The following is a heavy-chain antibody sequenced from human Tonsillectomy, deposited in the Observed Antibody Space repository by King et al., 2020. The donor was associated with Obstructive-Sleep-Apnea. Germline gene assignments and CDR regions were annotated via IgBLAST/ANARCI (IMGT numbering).Heavy chain of an antibody. D-gene: IGHD2-15*01. CDR1: GCTFSTYW. V-gene: IGHV3-7*03. CDR3: ARCDSGGTCYCGVDAYDI. Sequence: VQLVESGGGLVQPGGSLRLSCAASGCTFSTYWMSWVRQAPGKGLEWVANITQDGSEKYYVDSVKGRYTISRDNAKNSLYLQMHSQRAEDTAVCYCARCDSGGTCYCGVDAYDIWGQGTMVTVSS. CDR2: ITQDGSEK. J-gene: IGHJ3*02.